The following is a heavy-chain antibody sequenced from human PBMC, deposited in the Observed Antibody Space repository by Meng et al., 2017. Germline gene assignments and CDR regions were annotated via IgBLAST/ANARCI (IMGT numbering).Heavy chain of an antibody. CDR3: ARDDYGNYLPFDY. J-gene: IGHJ4*02. Sequence: QVLLVQSGAEVKNPGSSVKVSGKATGGTFSSNAISWVRKAPGQGLEWMGGIIPIFGTANYAQKFQGRVTITADESTSTAYMELSSLRSEDTAVYYCARDDYGNYLPFDYWGQGTLVTVSS. V-gene: IGHV1-69*12. CDR2: IIPIFGTA. CDR1: GGTFSSNA. D-gene: IGHD4-11*01.